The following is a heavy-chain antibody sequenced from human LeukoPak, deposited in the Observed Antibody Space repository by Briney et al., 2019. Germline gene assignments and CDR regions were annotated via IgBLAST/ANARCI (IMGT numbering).Heavy chain of an antibody. CDR1: NGSISSHF. D-gene: IGHD1-20*01. Sequence: SETLSLTFTVSNGSISSHFWTSIRRPPGKGLEWIGYITYSGRTNYNPSLKSRITLSEDTSKNQLSLKVTSVTAADTAVYYCARAGLTGKVDYWGQGTLVIVSS. V-gene: IGHV4-59*11. CDR3: ARAGLTGKVDY. J-gene: IGHJ4*02. CDR2: ITYSGRT.